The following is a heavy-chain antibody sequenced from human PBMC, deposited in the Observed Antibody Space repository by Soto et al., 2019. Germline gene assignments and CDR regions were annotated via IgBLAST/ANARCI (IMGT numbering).Heavy chain of an antibody. CDR1: GGTFSSYA. CDR2: INPNSGGT. Sequence: ASVKVSCKASGGTFSSYAISWVRQAPGQGLEWMGWINPNSGGTNYAQKFQGRVTMTRDTSISTAYMELSRLRSDDTAVYYCARVPLDYWGQGTLVTVSS. J-gene: IGHJ4*02. V-gene: IGHV1-2*02. CDR3: ARVPLDY.